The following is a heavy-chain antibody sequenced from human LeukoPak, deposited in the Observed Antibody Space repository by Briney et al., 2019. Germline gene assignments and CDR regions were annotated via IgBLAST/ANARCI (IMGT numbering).Heavy chain of an antibody. D-gene: IGHD3-9*01. CDR1: GGTFSSYA. V-gene: IGHV1-69*06. CDR3: AFAGYDILTGYLDASDI. J-gene: IGHJ3*02. Sequence: GASVKVSCKASGGTFSSYAISWVRQAPGQGLEWMGGIIPIFGTANYAQKFQGRVTVTADKSTSTVYMELSSLRSEDTAVYYCAFAGYDILTGYLDASDIWGQGTMVTVSS. CDR2: IIPIFGTA.